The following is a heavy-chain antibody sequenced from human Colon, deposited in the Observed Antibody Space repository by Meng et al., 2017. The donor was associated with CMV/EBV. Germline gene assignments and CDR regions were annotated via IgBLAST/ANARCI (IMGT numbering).Heavy chain of an antibody. J-gene: IGHJ3*02. V-gene: IGHV3-23*01. Sequence: GESLKISCAGSEFSFSSFAISWVRQAPGKGLEWVSLIRDTGARTYYADSVKGRFTISRDNSKNALFLEMNSLRAEDTAVYYCAILAVAAAGNAFDIWGQGTMVTVSS. D-gene: IGHD2-15*01. CDR1: EFSFSSFA. CDR3: AILAVAAAGNAFDI. CDR2: IRDTGART.